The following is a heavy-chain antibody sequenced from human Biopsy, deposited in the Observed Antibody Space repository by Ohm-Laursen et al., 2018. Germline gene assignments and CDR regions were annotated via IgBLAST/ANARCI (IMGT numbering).Heavy chain of an antibody. CDR1: TGTFDSYG. CDR2: IIPILRTK. J-gene: IGHJ4*02. Sequence: VKISCKTSTGTFDSYGVTWVRQAPGQGLEWMGRIIPILRTKTYAPKFQGRVTFTADKSSSTAYLELSSLTSEDTAMFYCAREAIGYQLPCDDWGQGTLVTVSS. V-gene: IGHV1-69*10. CDR3: AREAIGYQLPCDD. D-gene: IGHD2-15*01.